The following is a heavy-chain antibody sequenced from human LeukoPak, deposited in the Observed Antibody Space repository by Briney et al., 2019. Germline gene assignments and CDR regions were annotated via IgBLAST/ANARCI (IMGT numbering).Heavy chain of an antibody. CDR3: ARPLYDILTANDY. CDR1: GLTFSSNA. V-gene: IGHV3-23*01. J-gene: IGHJ4*02. Sequence: GGSLRLSCAASGLTFSSNAISWVRQAPGKGLEWVSAIVGSGYSTYYADSVKGRFTISRDNSKNTLFLQMNSLRAEDTAVYYCARPLYDILTANDYWGQGTLVTVSS. D-gene: IGHD3-9*01. CDR2: IVGSGYST.